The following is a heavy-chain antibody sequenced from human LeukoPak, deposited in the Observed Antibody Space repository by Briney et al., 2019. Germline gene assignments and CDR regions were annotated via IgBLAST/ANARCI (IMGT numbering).Heavy chain of an antibody. Sequence: PSETLSLTCTVSGGSISSYYWSWIRQPPGKGLEWIGYIYYSGSTNYNPSLKSRVTISVDTSKNQFSLKLSSVTAADTAVYYCARSPYSSSPGFDYWGQGTLVTVSS. CDR1: GGSISSYY. CDR2: IYYSGST. CDR3: ARSPYSSSPGFDY. J-gene: IGHJ4*02. V-gene: IGHV4-59*01. D-gene: IGHD6-13*01.